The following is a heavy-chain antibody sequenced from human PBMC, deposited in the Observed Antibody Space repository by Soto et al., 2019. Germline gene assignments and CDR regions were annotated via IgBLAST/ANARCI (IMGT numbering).Heavy chain of an antibody. D-gene: IGHD3-3*01. CDR1: GYTFTSYD. V-gene: IGHV1-8*01. CDR2: MNPNSGNT. J-gene: IGHJ6*02. Sequence: QVQLVQSGAEVKKPGASVKVSCKASGYTFTSYDINWVRQATGQGLEWMGWMNPNSGNTGYAQKFQGRVTMTRNNSISTAYMELSSLRSEDTAVYYCATAYTIFGVAAHWYYGMDVWGQGTTVTVSS. CDR3: ATAYTIFGVAAHWYYGMDV.